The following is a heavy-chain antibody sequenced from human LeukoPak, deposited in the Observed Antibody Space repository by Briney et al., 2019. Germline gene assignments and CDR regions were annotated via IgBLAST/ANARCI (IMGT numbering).Heavy chain of an antibody. CDR2: IYYSGST. D-gene: IGHD3-22*01. J-gene: IGHJ4*02. CDR1: GGSMSGHY. CDR3: ARVYRDSSGYFFGY. V-gene: IGHV4-59*11. Sequence: SETLSLTCTVAGGSMSGHYWSWIRQSPGKGPEWIGYIYYSGSTNYNSSLKSRVTMSVDTSKNQFSLKLTSVTAADTAMYYCARVYRDSSGYFFGYWGQGILVTVSS.